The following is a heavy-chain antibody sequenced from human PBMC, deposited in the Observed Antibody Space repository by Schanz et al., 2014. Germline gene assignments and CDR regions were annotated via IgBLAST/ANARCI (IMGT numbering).Heavy chain of an antibody. V-gene: IGHV3-23*01. D-gene: IGHD2-15*01. CDR1: GFTFSSYA. J-gene: IGHJ6*02. Sequence: EVQLLESGGGLVQPGGSLRLSCAASGFTFSSYAMSWVRQAPGKGLEWVSALSGSGGSTYYADSVKGRFTISRDNSKNTLYLQMNSLRAEDTAVFYCARGMGYCSGGTCYGYYYYRLDVWGQGTTVTVSS. CDR2: LSGSGGST. CDR3: ARGMGYCSGGTCYGYYYYRLDV.